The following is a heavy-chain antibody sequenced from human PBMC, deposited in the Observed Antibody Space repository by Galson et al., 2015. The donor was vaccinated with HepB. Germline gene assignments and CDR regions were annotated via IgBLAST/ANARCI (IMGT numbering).Heavy chain of an antibody. V-gene: IGHV3-30*04. CDR1: GFIFSSYA. CDR3: AREGEYFFDY. J-gene: IGHJ4*02. CDR2: ISYDGTNT. Sequence: SLRLSCAASGFIFSSYALHWVRQAPGKGLEWVAYISYDGTNTHYADSVKGRFTISRDKSKNTLYLHMNSQREEDTAVYYCAREGEYFFDYWGQGTLVTVSS.